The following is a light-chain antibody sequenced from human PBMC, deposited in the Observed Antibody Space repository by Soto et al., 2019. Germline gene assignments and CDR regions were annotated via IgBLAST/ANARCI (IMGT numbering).Light chain of an antibody. CDR1: QSISSY. Sequence: DIQMTQSPSSLSASVGHRVTITCRASQSISSYLNWYQQTPGKAPKLLIYAASSLQSGVPSRFSGSGSGTDFPLTISSLHPEDFATYYCQQSYSTPLAFGGGTTVDIK. CDR2: AAS. V-gene: IGKV1-39*01. CDR3: QQSYSTPLA. J-gene: IGKJ4*01.